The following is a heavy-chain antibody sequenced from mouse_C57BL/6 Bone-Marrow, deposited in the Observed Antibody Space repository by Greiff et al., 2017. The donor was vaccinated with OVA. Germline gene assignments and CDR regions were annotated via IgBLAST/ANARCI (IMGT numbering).Heavy chain of an antibody. J-gene: IGHJ3*01. D-gene: IGHD3-3*01. CDR1: GYTFTDYY. Sequence: VQLQQSGAELVRPGASVKLSCKASGYTFTDYYINWVKQRPGQGLEWIARIYPGSGNTYYNEKFKGKATLTAEKSSSTAYMQLSSLTSEDSAVYFCARGTGFAYWGQGTLVTVSA. V-gene: IGHV1-76*01. CDR3: ARGTGFAY. CDR2: IYPGSGNT.